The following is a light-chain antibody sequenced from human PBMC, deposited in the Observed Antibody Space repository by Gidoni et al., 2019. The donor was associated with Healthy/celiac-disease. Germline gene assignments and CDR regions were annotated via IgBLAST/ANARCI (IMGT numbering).Light chain of an antibody. CDR2: DAS. Sequence: AIKLTQSPSALSASVGARVTITCRASQGISSALAWYQQKPGKAPKLLIYDASSVESGVPSRFSGSGSGIDFTLTIRSLKPEDFATYHCQQFNRYPQTFXQXTKLEIK. CDR3: QQFNRYPQT. V-gene: IGKV1-13*02. J-gene: IGKJ2*01. CDR1: QGISSA.